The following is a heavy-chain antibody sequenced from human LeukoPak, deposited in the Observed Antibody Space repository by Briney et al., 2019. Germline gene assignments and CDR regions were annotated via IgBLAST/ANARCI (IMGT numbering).Heavy chain of an antibody. D-gene: IGHD3-10*01. CDR2: ITGSSTWT. J-gene: IGHJ2*01. V-gene: IGHV3-23*01. Sequence: PGGSLRLSCEPSVFTFGNFGMTWVPHAPGKGLQWVSGITGSSTWTYYADSVKGRFTVSRDNSQNTLHLQMNSLRADDTAVYYCARELVSSGTGYFDLWGRGTLVTVSS. CDR3: ARELVSSGTGYFDL. CDR1: VFTFGNFG.